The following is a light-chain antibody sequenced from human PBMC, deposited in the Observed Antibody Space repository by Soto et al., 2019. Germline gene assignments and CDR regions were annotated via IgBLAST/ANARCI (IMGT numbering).Light chain of an antibody. J-gene: IGKJ2*01. CDR3: QQFADSLYT. CDR2: GTS. V-gene: IGKV3-20*01. Sequence: DNVLTQAPVTLSLSPGERATLSCRASQSVDSSYLAWDQQKPGQAPRLLIYGTSSSATGIPDRFSGSGSGTDFTLTINRLEPDDVAVYYCQQFADSLYTFGQGTKREIK. CDR1: QSVDSSY.